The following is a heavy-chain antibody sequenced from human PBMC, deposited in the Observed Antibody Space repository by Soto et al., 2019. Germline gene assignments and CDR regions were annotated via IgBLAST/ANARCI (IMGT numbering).Heavy chain of an antibody. CDR3: ARSAKKTWLPDF. J-gene: IGHJ1*01. D-gene: IGHD5-12*01. CDR2: INAGNGNT. CDR1: ALSFIDYS. Sequence: ASVKVSCKASALSFIDYSILWVRQAPGQSLEWLGWINAGNGNTKYSHKFQDRVTITSDTSATTTYMELRSLRSEDTAVFYCARSAKKTWLPDFWGQGTLVTVYS. V-gene: IGHV1-3*01.